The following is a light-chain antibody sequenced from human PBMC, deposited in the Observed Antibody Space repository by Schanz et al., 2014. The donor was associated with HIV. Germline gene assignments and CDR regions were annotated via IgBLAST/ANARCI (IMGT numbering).Light chain of an antibody. CDR1: RSNIGAGYD. Sequence: QSVLTQPPSVSGAPGQRVTISCTGSRSNIGAGYDVHWYQHLPGTAPKLLIYGNTNRPSGVPDRFSGSKSGTSASLAITGLQAEDEADYYCSSYASSTSVLFGGGTQLTVL. CDR2: GNT. J-gene: IGLJ2*01. V-gene: IGLV1-40*01. CDR3: SSYASSTSVL.